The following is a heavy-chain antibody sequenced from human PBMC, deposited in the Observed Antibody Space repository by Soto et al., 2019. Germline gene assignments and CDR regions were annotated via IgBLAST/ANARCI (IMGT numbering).Heavy chain of an antibody. CDR2: INAGNGNT. CDR1: GYTFTSYG. D-gene: IGHD3-3*01. V-gene: IGHV1-3*01. Sequence: GASVKVSCKASGYTFTSYGIHWVRQAPGQRLEWTGWINAGNGNTKYSEKFQGRVTITRDTSASTAYLELSSLRSDDTAVYYCARGLEDNWSGQNYYYYGMDVCGQGTTVTVS. J-gene: IGHJ6*02. CDR3: ARGLEDNWSGQNYYYYGMDV.